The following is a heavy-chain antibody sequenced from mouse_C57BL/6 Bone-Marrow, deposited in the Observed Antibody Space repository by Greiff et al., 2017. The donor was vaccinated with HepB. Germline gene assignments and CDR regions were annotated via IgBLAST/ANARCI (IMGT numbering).Heavy chain of an antibody. CDR3: TGREDYYGRKDYAMDY. Sequence: EVKLMESGGGLVQPGGSMKLSCAASGFTFSDAWMDWVRQSPEKGLEWVAEIRNKANNHATYYAESVKGRFTISRDDSKSSVYLQMNSLRAEDTGIYYCTGREDYYGRKDYAMDYWGQGTSVTVSS. D-gene: IGHD1-1*01. V-gene: IGHV6-6*01. J-gene: IGHJ4*01. CDR1: GFTFSDAW. CDR2: IRNKANNHAT.